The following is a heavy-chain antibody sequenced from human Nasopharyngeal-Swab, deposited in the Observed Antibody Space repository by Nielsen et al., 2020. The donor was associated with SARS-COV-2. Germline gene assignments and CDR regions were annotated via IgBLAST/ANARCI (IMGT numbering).Heavy chain of an antibody. D-gene: IGHD6-19*01. J-gene: IGHJ4*02. V-gene: IGHV3-23*01. Sequence: GGSLRLSCAASGFTFSSYAMTWVRQAPGKGLEWVSYIGGNALNTYYADSVKGRFTISRDNSKNTLYLHTDSLRVEDTAVYYCAKDILSSGWYSPADSWGQGTLVTVSS. CDR2: IGGNALNT. CDR3: AKDILSSGWYSPADS. CDR1: GFTFSSYA.